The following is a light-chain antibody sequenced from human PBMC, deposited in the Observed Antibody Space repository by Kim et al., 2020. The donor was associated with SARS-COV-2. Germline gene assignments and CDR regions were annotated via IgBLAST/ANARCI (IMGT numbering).Light chain of an antibody. CDR3: QVWDSTTYWV. J-gene: IGLJ3*02. CDR1: DIEIRK. V-gene: IGLV3-9*01. Sequence: SYELTQPLSVSAAQGQTARITCGGHDIEIRKVHWYQQKSGQAPVLVIYSDTKRPSGIPERFSGSNSGNTATLTISRAQAGDEADYYCQVWDSTTYWVFGGGTQLTVL. CDR2: SDT.